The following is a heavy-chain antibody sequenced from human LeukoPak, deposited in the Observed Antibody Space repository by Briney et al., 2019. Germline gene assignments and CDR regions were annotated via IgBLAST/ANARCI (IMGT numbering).Heavy chain of an antibody. J-gene: IGHJ4*02. CDR3: ARVYFPDYVWGSYRVGYYFDY. Sequence: GGSLRLSCAASGFTFSSYSMNWVRQAPGKGLEWVSSISSSSSYLYYADPVKGRFTISRDNAKNSLYLQMNSLRAEDTAVYYCARVYFPDYVWGSYRVGYYFDYWGQGTLVTVSS. D-gene: IGHD3-16*02. CDR2: ISSSSSYL. CDR1: GFTFSSYS. V-gene: IGHV3-21*01.